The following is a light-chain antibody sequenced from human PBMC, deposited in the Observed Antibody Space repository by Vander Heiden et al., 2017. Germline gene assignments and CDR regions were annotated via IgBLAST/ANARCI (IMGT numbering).Light chain of an antibody. V-gene: IGLV2-11*01. CDR2: DVT. J-gene: IGLJ1*01. Sequence: QSALTQPRSVSGSPGQSVTISCTAISSDFTYYNYVSWYQQHPGKAPKLVIYDVTKRPSRVPDRFSGSQSGNTASLTISGLQAEDEADYYCCSYEGSSAYVFGHGTEVTVL. CDR1: SSDFTYYNY. CDR3: CSYEGSSAYV.